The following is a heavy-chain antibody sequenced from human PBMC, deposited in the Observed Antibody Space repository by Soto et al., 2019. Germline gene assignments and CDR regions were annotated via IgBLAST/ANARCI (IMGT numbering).Heavy chain of an antibody. D-gene: IGHD3-22*01. CDR2: IRSKAYGGTT. Sequence: EVQLVESGGGLVKPGRSLRLSCTASGFTFGDYAMSWFRQAPGKGLEWVGVIRSKAYGGTTEYAASVKGRFTISRDDSKSIAYLQTNSLKTEDTAVYYCTTPPLDSSGYPTDYWGQGTLVTVSS. CDR3: TTPPLDSSGYPTDY. J-gene: IGHJ4*02. V-gene: IGHV3-49*05. CDR1: GFTFGDYA.